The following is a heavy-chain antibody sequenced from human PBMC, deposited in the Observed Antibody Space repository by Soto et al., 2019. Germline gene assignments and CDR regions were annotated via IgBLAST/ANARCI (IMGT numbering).Heavy chain of an antibody. J-gene: IGHJ6*02. Sequence: GGSLRLSCAASGFTFSSYCMHWVRQAPGKGLEWVAVISYDGSNKYYADSVKGRFTISRDNSKNTLYLQMNSLRAEDTAVYYCAKDNYYDSSPGNYYYYGMDVWGQGTTVTVSS. CDR3: AKDNYYDSSPGNYYYYGMDV. CDR2: ISYDGSNK. D-gene: IGHD3-22*01. CDR1: GFTFSSYC. V-gene: IGHV3-30*18.